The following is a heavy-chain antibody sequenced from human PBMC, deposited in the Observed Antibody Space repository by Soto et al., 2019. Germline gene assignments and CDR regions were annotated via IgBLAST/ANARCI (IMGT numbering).Heavy chain of an antibody. V-gene: IGHV3-30*18. J-gene: IGHJ6*02. CDR2: ISYDGSNK. CDR1: GFTFSSYG. CDR3: AKALGYSYDGMDV. D-gene: IGHD5-18*01. Sequence: QVQLVESGGGVVQPGRSLRLSCAASGFTFSSYGMHWVRQAPGKGLEWVAVISYDGSNKYYADSVKGRFTISRDNSKNTLYLQMNSLRAEDTAVYYCAKALGYSYDGMDVWGQGTTVTVSS.